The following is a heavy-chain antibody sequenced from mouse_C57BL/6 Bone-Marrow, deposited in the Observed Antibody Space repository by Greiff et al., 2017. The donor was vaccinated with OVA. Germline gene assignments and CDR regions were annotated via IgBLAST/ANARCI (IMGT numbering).Heavy chain of an antibody. D-gene: IGHD1-1*01. CDR1: GYTFTSYT. J-gene: IGHJ4*01. V-gene: IGHV1-4*01. Sequence: QVQLQQSGAELARPGASVKMSCKASGYTFTSYTMHWVKQRPGQGLEWIGYINPSSGYTKYNQKFKDKATLTADKSSSTAYMQLSSLTSEDSAVYYCATGGSRYYYAMDYWGQGTSVTVSS. CDR3: ATGGSRYYYAMDY. CDR2: INPSSGYT.